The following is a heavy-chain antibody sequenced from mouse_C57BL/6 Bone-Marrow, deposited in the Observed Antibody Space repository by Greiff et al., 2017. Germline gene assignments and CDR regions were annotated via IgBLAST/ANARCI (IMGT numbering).Heavy chain of an antibody. J-gene: IGHJ4*01. Sequence: SGAELARPGASVKLSCKASGYTFTSYGISWVKQRTGQGLEWIGEIYPRSGNTYYNEKFKGKATLTADKSSSTAYMELRSLTSEDSAVYFCARVGNYNYYAMDYWGQGTSVTVSS. D-gene: IGHD2-1*01. CDR2: IYPRSGNT. V-gene: IGHV1-81*01. CDR1: GYTFTSYG. CDR3: ARVGNYNYYAMDY.